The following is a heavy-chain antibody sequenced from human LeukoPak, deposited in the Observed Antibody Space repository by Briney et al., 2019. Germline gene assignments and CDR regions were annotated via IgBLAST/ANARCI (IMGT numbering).Heavy chain of an antibody. D-gene: IGHD2-2*02. J-gene: IGHJ4*02. V-gene: IGHV4-34*01. CDR3: ARGRGGYCSSTSCYTVDY. CDR2: INHSGST. Sequence: SETLSLTCAVYGGSFSGYYWSWIRQPPGKGLEWIGEINHSGSTNYNPSLKSRVTISVDTSKNQFSLKLSSVTAADTAVYYCARGRGGYCSSTSCYTVDYWGQGTLVTVSP. CDR1: GGSFSGYY.